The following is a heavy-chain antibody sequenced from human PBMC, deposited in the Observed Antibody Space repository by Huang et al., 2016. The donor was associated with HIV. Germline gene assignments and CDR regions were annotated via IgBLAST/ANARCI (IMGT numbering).Heavy chain of an antibody. V-gene: IGHV4-30-4*08. Sequence: QVQLQESGPGLVKPSQTLSLTCTVSGGSISSGGYYWSWIRQPPGKGLEWFGYIYYSGSTDYNPSLKSRVTISVDTSKNQFSLKLSSVTAADTAVYYCARVPPLRNENYFDYWGQGTLVTVSS. CDR2: IYYSGST. CDR3: ARVPPLRNENYFDY. J-gene: IGHJ4*02. CDR1: GGSISSGGYY. D-gene: IGHD1-1*01.